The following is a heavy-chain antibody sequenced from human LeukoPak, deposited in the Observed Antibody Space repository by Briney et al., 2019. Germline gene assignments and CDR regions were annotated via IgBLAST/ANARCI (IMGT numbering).Heavy chain of an antibody. D-gene: IGHD3-10*01. CDR1: GGSISSSSYY. Sequence: SETLSLTCTVSGGSISSSSYYWGWIRQPPGKGLEWVGSIYSSGSTYYNPSLKSRVTISVDTSKNQFSLNLSSVPASDTAVYYCARRGGSGRSFDYWGQGILVTVSS. J-gene: IGHJ4*02. CDR3: ARRGGSGRSFDY. V-gene: IGHV4-39*01. CDR2: IYSSGST.